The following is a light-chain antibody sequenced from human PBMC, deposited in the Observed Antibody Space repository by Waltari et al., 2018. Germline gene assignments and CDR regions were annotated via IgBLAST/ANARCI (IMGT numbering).Light chain of an antibody. V-gene: IGLV2-14*03. J-gene: IGLJ2*01. Sequence: QSALTQPASVSGSPGQSITISCTGTSSDVGGYDFVSWYQQYPGKAPKLLIYDVYYRPSGVSDRFSASKSGNTASLTISGLQTEDEADYYCSSYTSISTSVVFGGGTKLTVL. CDR1: SSDVGGYDF. CDR2: DVY. CDR3: SSYTSISTSVV.